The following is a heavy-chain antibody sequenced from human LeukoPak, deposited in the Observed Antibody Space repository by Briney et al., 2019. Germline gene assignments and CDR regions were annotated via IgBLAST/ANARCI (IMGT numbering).Heavy chain of an antibody. CDR1: GGSISSGGYY. Sequence: SETLSLTCTVSGGSISSGGYYWSWIRQHPGKGLEWIGYIYYSGSTYYNPSLKSRVTISVDTSKNQFSLKLSSVTAADTAVYYCARRSMAGYSTYWGQGTLVTVSS. D-gene: IGHD6-13*01. J-gene: IGHJ4*02. CDR3: ARRSMAGYSTY. V-gene: IGHV4-31*03. CDR2: IYYSGST.